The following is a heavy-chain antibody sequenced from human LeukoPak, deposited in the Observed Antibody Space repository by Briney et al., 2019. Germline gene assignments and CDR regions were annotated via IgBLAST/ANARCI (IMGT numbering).Heavy chain of an antibody. CDR1: GFTFSSYA. D-gene: IGHD3-10*01. J-gene: IGHJ5*02. CDR3: AKEEIYGSGSYYTNWFDP. CDR2: VWHDGSNR. V-gene: IGHV3-33*06. Sequence: GGSLRLSCTAPGFTFSSYAIHWIRQAPGKGLEWVALVWHDGSNRYYADSVKGRFTISRDNSKNTVYLQMNSLRAEDTAVYYCAKEEIYGSGSYYTNWFDPWGQGTLVTVSS.